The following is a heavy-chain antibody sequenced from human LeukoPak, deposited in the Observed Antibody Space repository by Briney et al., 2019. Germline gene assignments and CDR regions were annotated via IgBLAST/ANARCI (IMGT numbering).Heavy chain of an antibody. D-gene: IGHD3-16*02. CDR1: GGSFSGYY. CDR3: ARGWITFGGVITN. V-gene: IGHV4-34*01. CDR2: INHSGTT. Sequence: SETLSLTCAVYGGSFSGYYWSWIRQPPGKGLEWIGEINHSGTTDYNPSLKSRVTISVDTSKNQFSLKLSSVTAADTAVYYCARGWITFGGVITNWGQGALVTVSS. J-gene: IGHJ4*02.